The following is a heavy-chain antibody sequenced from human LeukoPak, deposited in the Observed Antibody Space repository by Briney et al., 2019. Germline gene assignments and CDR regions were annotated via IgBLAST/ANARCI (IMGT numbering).Heavy chain of an antibody. V-gene: IGHV1-46*01. CDR3: ARGHYGLDY. D-gene: IGHD4-17*01. CDR1: GYTFTSDY. CDR2: INPSGGST. J-gene: IGHJ4*02. Sequence: ASVKVSCKASGYTFTSDYMHWVRQAPGQGLEWVGIINPSGGSTSYAQKFQGRVTMTRDTSTSTVYMELNSLRAEDTAIYYCARGHYGLDYWGQGTLVTVSS.